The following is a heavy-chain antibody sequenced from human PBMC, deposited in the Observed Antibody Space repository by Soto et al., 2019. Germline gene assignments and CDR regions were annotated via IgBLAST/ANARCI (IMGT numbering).Heavy chain of an antibody. Sequence: PSDTLSLTCTVSGGSISISSYYWGWILHPPGKGLEWIGSIYYSGSTYYNPSLKSRVTISVDTSKNQFSLKLSSVTAADTAVYHCARSGDYYDSSGFDYWGQGALVTVSS. CDR2: IYYSGST. CDR3: ARSGDYYDSSGFDY. CDR1: GGSISISSYY. J-gene: IGHJ4*02. D-gene: IGHD3-22*01. V-gene: IGHV4-39*01.